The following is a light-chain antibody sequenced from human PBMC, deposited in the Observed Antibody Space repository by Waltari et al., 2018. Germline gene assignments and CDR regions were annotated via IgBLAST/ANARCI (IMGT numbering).Light chain of an antibody. V-gene: IGKV3-20*01. Sequence: IVLTQSPGTLSLSPGERVTLSCWASQSVGRALAWYQQKRGQAPRLLIYGASTRASGIPDRFSGSGSGTDFSLTINRLEPEDFAVYYCQHYVRLPVTFGQGTKVEIK. CDR2: GAS. CDR1: QSVGRA. CDR3: QHYVRLPVT. J-gene: IGKJ1*01.